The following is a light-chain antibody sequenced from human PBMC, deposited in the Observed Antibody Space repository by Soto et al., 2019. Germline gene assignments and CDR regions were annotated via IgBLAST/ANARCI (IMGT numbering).Light chain of an antibody. V-gene: IGLV1-47*01. CDR1: SSNIGSNY. CDR3: AAGDDSLSGVV. CDR2: RNN. Sequence: QSVLTKPPSASGTPGQRVTISCSGSSSNIGSNYVYWYQQLPGTAHKLLIYRNNQRPSGVPDRFSGSKSGTSASLAISGLRSEDEADYYCAAGDDSLSGVVFGGGTKVTVL. J-gene: IGLJ2*01.